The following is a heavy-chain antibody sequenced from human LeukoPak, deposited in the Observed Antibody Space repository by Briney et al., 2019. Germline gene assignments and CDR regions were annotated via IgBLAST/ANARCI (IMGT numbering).Heavy chain of an antibody. CDR1: GFTFSRYW. J-gene: IGHJ6*03. CDR3: ARDYSHYMDV. CDR2: INQDGSEI. V-gene: IGHV3-7*01. Sequence: GGSLRLSCAVSGFTFSRYWMAWVRQAPGKGLEWVANINQDGSEIHYVDSVKGRFTISRDNAENSLYLQMNSLRAEDTAVYHCARDYSHYMDVWGKATTVTVSS.